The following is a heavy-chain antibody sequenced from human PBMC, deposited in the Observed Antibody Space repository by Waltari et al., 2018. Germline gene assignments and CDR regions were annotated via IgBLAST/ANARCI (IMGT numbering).Heavy chain of an antibody. CDR2: IIPIFGTA. V-gene: IGHV1-69*14. Sequence: QVQPVQSGAEVKKPGSSVKVSCKAYGGTLRSYAIRLVRQAPGQGLEWMGGIIPIFGTANYAQKFQGRVTITADKSTSTAYMELSSLRSEDTAVYYCAEDSDILTGYDAFDIWGQGTMVTVSS. J-gene: IGHJ3*02. CDR3: AEDSDILTGYDAFDI. CDR1: GGTLRSYA. D-gene: IGHD3-9*01.